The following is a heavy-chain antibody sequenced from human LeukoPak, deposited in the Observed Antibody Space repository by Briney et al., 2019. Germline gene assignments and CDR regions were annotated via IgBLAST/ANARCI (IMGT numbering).Heavy chain of an antibody. Sequence: GASVKVSCKASGGTFSSYAISWVRQAPGQGLEWMGGIIPIFGTANYAQKFQGRVTITADESTSTAYMELSSLRSEGTAVYYCARGTYYYGSGSYYKYYYMDVWGKGTTVTVSS. CDR3: ARGTYYYGSGSYYKYYYMDV. J-gene: IGHJ6*03. CDR2: IIPIFGTA. CDR1: GGTFSSYA. D-gene: IGHD3-10*01. V-gene: IGHV1-69*13.